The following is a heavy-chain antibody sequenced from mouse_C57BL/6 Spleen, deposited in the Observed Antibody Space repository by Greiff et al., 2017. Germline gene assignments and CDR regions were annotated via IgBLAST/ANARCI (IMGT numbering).Heavy chain of an antibody. CDR3: AREGLSKGYAMDY. D-gene: IGHD1-3*01. Sequence: QVQLQQSGAELARPGASVKLSCKASGYTFTSYGISWVKQRTGQGLEWIGEIYPRSGNTYYNEKFKGKATLTADKSSSTAYMELRILTSEVSAVYFCAREGLSKGYAMDYWGQGTSVTVSS. CDR1: GYTFTSYG. J-gene: IGHJ4*01. V-gene: IGHV1-81*01. CDR2: IYPRSGNT.